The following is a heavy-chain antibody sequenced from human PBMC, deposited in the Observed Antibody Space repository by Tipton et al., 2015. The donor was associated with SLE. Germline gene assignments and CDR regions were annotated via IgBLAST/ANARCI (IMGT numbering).Heavy chain of an antibody. CDR2: IYYSGST. Sequence: TLSLTCTVSGGSISSGGYYWSWIRQHPGKGLEWIGYIYYSGSTNYNPSLKSRVTISVDTSKNQFSLKLSSVTAADTAVYYCARVGITGTTWDWYFDPWGRGTLVTVSS. J-gene: IGHJ2*01. V-gene: IGHV4-61*08. D-gene: IGHD1-7*01. CDR1: GGSISSGGYY. CDR3: ARVGITGTTWDWYFDP.